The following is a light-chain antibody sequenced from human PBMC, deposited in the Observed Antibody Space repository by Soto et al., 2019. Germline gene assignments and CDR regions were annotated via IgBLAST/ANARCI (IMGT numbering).Light chain of an antibody. Sequence: EIVLTQSPATLSFSPGERATLSCRASQSVGSYLAWDQQKPGQAPRLLIYDALNTATGIPARLSGRGSGTDFTLTITSLEPEDFAVYYCQQRSDWPTFGQGTRLEIK. CDR2: DAL. V-gene: IGKV3-11*01. CDR3: QQRSDWPT. CDR1: QSVGSY. J-gene: IGKJ5*01.